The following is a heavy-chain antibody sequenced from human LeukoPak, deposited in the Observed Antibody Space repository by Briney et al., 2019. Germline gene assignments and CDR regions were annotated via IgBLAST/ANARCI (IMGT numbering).Heavy chain of an antibody. CDR3: ASSTPRQLLLFDY. CDR1: GGTFSSYA. V-gene: IGHV1-69*13. Sequence: SVKVSCKASGGTFSSYAISWVRQAPGQGLEWMGGIIPIFGTANYAQKFQGRVTITADESTSTAYMELSSLRSEDTAVHYCASSTPRQLLLFDYWGQGTLVTVSS. CDR2: IIPIFGTA. J-gene: IGHJ4*02. D-gene: IGHD2-15*01.